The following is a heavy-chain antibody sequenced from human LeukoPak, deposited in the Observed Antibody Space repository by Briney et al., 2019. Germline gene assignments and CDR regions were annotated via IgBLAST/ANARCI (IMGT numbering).Heavy chain of an antibody. J-gene: IGHJ3*02. CDR1: GFTLSSYS. Sequence: GGSLRLSCAASGFTLSSYSMNWVRQAPGKGLEWGSSISSSSSYIYYADSVKGRFTISRDNAKNSLYLQMNSLRAEDTAVYYCARAGSLYENSRAFDIWGQGTMVTVSS. V-gene: IGHV3-21*01. CDR2: ISSSSSYI. CDR3: ARAGSLYENSRAFDI. D-gene: IGHD3-22*01.